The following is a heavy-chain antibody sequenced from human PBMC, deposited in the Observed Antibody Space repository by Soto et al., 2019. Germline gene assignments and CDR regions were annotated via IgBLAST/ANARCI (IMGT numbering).Heavy chain of an antibody. Sequence: QVQLHQWGAGLLKPSETLSLTCAVYGGSFSDYYWTWIRQPPGKGLEWIGEINHIGRTNYNPSLKTRVTKSVDTSNNQCSLKLSSVTAADTAIYYCARVSDTSGYFLPYWGQGVLVTVSS. CDR1: GGSFSDYY. CDR3: ARVSDTSGYFLPY. D-gene: IGHD3-22*01. J-gene: IGHJ4*02. CDR2: INHIGRT. V-gene: IGHV4-34*01.